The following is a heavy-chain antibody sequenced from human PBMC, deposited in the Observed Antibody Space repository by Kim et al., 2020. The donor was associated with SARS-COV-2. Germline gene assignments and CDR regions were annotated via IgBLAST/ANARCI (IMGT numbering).Heavy chain of an antibody. CDR1: GFTFSSYA. CDR3: AKDPTRSSSWYEWFDP. CDR2: IRGSGGHI. Sequence: GGSLRLSCAASGFTFSSYAMHWVRQAPGKGLEWVSVIRGSGGHIYYADSVKGRFTISRDNSKNTLYLQMNSLRAEDTAVYYCAKDPTRSSSWYEWFDPWGQGTLVTVSS. D-gene: IGHD6-13*01. V-gene: IGHV3-23*01. J-gene: IGHJ5*02.